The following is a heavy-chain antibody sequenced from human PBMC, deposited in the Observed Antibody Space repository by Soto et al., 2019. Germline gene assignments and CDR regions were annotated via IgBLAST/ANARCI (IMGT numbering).Heavy chain of an antibody. V-gene: IGHV3-23*01. CDR3: AKTQGPDDSLDY. D-gene: IGHD2-21*02. J-gene: IGHJ4*02. Sequence: EVQLLESGGGLVQPGGSLRLSCAASGFTFSSYAMSWVRQAPGKGLEWVSAISGSGGSTYYADSVKGRFTISRDNSKNTLYLQMNSLRAEATAVYYCAKTQGPDDSLDYWGQGTLVTVSS. CDR1: GFTFSSYA. CDR2: ISGSGGST.